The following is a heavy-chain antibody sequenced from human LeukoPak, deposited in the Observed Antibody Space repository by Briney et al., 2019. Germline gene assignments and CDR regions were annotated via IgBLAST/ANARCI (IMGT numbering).Heavy chain of an antibody. CDR1: GGSISSYY. V-gene: IGHV4-59*01. CDR3: ARRRLNWGAFDI. D-gene: IGHD7-27*01. CDR2: IYYSGST. Sequence: SETLSLTCTVSGGSISSYYWSWIRQPPGKGLEWTGYIYYSGSTNYNPSLKSRVTISVDTSKNQFSLKLSSVTAADTAVYYCARRRLNWGAFDIWGQGTMVTVSS. J-gene: IGHJ3*02.